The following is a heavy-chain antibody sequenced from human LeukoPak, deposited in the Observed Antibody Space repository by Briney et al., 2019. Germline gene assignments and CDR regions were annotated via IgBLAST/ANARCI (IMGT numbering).Heavy chain of an antibody. J-gene: IGHJ4*02. D-gene: IGHD5-18*01. CDR1: GGSISSSNW. CDR3: ARTVDTAPDGVDY. CDR2: IYHSGST. Sequence: SETLSLTCAVTGGSISSSNWWSWVRQPPGKGLEWIGEIYHSGSTNYNPSLKSRVTISVDKSKNQFSLKLSSVTAADTAVYYCARTVDTAPDGVDYWGQGTLVTVSS. V-gene: IGHV4-4*02.